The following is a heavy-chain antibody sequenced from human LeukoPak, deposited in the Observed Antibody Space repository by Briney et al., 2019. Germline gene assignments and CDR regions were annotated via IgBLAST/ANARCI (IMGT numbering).Heavy chain of an antibody. D-gene: IGHD1-26*01. J-gene: IGHJ4*02. Sequence: GSLRLSCEVAGFTFSNFEMAWVRQGPGMGLEWLAYINDGGNIIRYADTVRGRFTISRDSVKKSGFLQMNSLRVDDTAIYYCAGGPQFSGSHGFWGQGTLVTVSS. CDR3: AGGPQFSGSHGF. V-gene: IGHV3-48*03. CDR2: INDGGNII. CDR1: GFTFSNFE.